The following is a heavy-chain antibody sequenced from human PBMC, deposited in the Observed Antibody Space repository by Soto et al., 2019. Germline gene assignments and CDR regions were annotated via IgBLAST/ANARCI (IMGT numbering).Heavy chain of an antibody. Sequence: PSETLSLTCSVSGGSISSGAYYWNWIRQHPRKGLEWIGYIYYSGTTYYNPSLGSRVSISADTSKNQFSLKLNSVTVADTAVYNCARNPPHLCARTSCQDFDIWRQGTMVNVSS. V-gene: IGHV4-31*03. CDR3: ARNPPHLCARTSCQDFDI. CDR2: IYYSGTT. D-gene: IGHD2-2*01. J-gene: IGHJ3*02. CDR1: GGSISSGAYY.